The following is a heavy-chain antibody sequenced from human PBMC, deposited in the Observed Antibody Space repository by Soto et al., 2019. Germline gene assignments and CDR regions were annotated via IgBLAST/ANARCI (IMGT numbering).Heavy chain of an antibody. CDR2: ISAYSGST. D-gene: IGHD6-13*01. V-gene: IGHV1-18*01. J-gene: IGHJ4*02. Sequence: QVQLVQCGAEVKKPGASVKVSCKASGYTFTTYGISWVRQAPGQGLEWMGWISAYSGSTKFAQKLQGRVTMTTDTSTTTAYMELRSLTSDDTAVYYCARDFTKSSSWPYYFDYWGQGTLVTVSS. CDR1: GYTFTTYG. CDR3: ARDFTKSSSWPYYFDY.